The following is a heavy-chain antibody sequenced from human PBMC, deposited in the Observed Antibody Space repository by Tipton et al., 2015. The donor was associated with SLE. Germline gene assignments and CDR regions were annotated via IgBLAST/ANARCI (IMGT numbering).Heavy chain of an antibody. CDR2: IYYSGST. V-gene: IGHV4-31*03. CDR1: GGSISGYY. CDR3: ARGRWDSSSWARLWYFDL. J-gene: IGHJ2*01. Sequence: TLSLTCTVSGGSISGYYWSWIRQHPGKGLEWIGYIYYSGSTYYNPSLKSRVTISVDTSKNQFSLKLSSVTAADTAVYYCARGRWDSSSWARLWYFDLWGRGTLVTVSS. D-gene: IGHD6-13*01.